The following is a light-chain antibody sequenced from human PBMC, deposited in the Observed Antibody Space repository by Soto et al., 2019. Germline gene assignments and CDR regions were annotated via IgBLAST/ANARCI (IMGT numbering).Light chain of an antibody. J-gene: IGLJ1*01. Sequence: QSALTQPASVSGSPGQSITISCTGTSSDVGRYNLVSWYQQHPGKAPKLMIYEVTKRPSGVSNRFSGSKSGRTASLTISGLQAEDEGDYYCCSYAGIYVFGTGTKLTVL. CDR1: SSDVGRYNL. V-gene: IGLV2-23*02. CDR2: EVT. CDR3: CSYAGIYV.